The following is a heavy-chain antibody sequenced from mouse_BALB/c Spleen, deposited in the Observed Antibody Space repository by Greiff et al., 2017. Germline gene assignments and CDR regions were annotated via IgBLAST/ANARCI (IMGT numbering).Heavy chain of an antibody. D-gene: IGHD2-3*01. CDR1: GFTFSSYG. J-gene: IGHJ4*01. Sequence: EVMLVESGGGLVQPGGSLKLSCAASGFTFSSYGMSWVRQTPDKRLELVATINSNGGSTYYPDSVKGRFTISRDNAKNTLYLQMSSLKSEDTAMYYCARDDGGYKPWGQGTSVTVSS. CDR3: ARDDGGYKP. CDR2: INSNGGST. V-gene: IGHV5-6-3*01.